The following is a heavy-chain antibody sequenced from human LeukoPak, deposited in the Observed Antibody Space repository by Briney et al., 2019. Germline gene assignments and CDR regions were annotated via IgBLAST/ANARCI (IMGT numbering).Heavy chain of an antibody. D-gene: IGHD3-3*01. V-gene: IGHV3-23*01. CDR1: GFTFSSYG. CDR3: AKDSTMDDFWSGYYTFGY. Sequence: PGGSLRLSCAASGFTFSSYGMHWVRQAPGKGLEWVSAISGSGGSTYYAGSVKGRFTISGDNSKNTLYLQMNSLRAEDTAVYYCAKDSTMDDFWSGYYTFGYWGQGTLVTVSS. CDR2: ISGSGGST. J-gene: IGHJ4*02.